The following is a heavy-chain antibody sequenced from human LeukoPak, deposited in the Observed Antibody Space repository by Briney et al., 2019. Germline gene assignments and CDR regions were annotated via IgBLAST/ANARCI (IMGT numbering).Heavy chain of an antibody. CDR1: GGSFSGYY. CDR2: INHSGSI. D-gene: IGHD3-3*01. Sequence: SETLSLTCAVYGGSFSGYYWSWIRQPPGKGLEWIGEINHSGSINYNPSLKSRVTISVDTSKNQFSLKLSSVTAADTAVYYCARGLYDFWSGYYIAWFDPWGQGTLVTVSS. V-gene: IGHV4-34*01. CDR3: ARGLYDFWSGYYIAWFDP. J-gene: IGHJ5*02.